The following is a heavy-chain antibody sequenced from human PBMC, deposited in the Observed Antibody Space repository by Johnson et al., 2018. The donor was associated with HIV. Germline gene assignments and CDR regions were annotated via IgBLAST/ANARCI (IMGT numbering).Heavy chain of an antibody. CDR1: GFTFSSYA. CDR3: VRGSGSYYLVKGAFDI. V-gene: IGHV3-30-3*01. J-gene: IGHJ3*02. D-gene: IGHD1-26*01. Sequence: QMLLVESGGGVVQPGRSLRLSCAASGFTFSSYAMHWVRQAPGKGLEWVAVISYDGSNKYYADSVKGRFTISRDNSKNTLYLQMTTLRAEDTAVYYCVRGSGSYYLVKGAFDIWGQGTMVTVSS. CDR2: ISYDGSNK.